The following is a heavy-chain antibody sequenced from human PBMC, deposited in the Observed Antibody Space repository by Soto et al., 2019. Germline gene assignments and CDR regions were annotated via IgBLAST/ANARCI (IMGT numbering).Heavy chain of an antibody. CDR2: IYYSGST. CDR1: GGSVSSGSYY. CDR3: ARDTIYDDSSGYQTLYYFDY. J-gene: IGHJ4*02. D-gene: IGHD3-22*01. V-gene: IGHV4-61*01. Sequence: SETLSLTCTVSGGSVSSGSYYWSWIRQPPGKGLEWIGYIYYSGSTNYNPSLKSRVTISVDTSKNQFSLKLGSVTAADTAVYYCARDTIYDDSSGYQTLYYFDYWGPGTLVT.